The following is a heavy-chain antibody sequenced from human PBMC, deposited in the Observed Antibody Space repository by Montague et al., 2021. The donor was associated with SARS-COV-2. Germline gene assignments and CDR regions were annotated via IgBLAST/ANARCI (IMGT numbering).Heavy chain of an antibody. V-gene: IGHV3-48*03. J-gene: IGHJ4*02. CDR1: GFTFSSYE. CDR3: AGQASGSYWYYFDY. D-gene: IGHD3-10*01. CDR2: ISSSDSTI. Sequence: SPRLSCAASGFTFSSYEMNWVRQAPGKGLEWVSYISSSDSTIYYADSVKGRFSISRDNAKNSLYLQMNSLRAEDTAVYYCAGQASGSYWYYFDYWGQGTLVTVSS.